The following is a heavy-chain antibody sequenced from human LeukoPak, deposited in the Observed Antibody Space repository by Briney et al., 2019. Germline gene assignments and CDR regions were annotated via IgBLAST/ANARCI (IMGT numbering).Heavy chain of an antibody. D-gene: IGHD3-9*01. CDR1: GGSFSGYY. J-gene: IGHJ4*02. Sequence: LSLTCAVYGGSFSGYYWSWVRQAPGKGLEWIAYINHDGEAIYYPQFVRGRFIISRDNAKNTLFLQMNDLRDEDTAVYYCARDYDWALDFWGQGTRVTVSS. CDR2: INHDGEAI. CDR3: ARDYDWALDF. V-gene: IGHV3-11*04.